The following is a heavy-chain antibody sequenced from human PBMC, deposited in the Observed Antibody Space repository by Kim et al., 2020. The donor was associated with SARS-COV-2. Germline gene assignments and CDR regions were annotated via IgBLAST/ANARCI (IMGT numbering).Heavy chain of an antibody. CDR3: ARGIDQGVDY. CDR2: HT. Sequence: HTGYAQKFQGRVTMTTDTSITTAYMELSRLTSDDTAVYYCARGIDQGVDYWGQGTLVTVSS. D-gene: IGHD2-2*01. J-gene: IGHJ4*02. V-gene: IGHV1-8*01.